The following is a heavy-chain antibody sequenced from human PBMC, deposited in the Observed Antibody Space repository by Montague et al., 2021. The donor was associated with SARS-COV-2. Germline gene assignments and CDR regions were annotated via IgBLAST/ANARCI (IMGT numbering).Heavy chain of an antibody. J-gene: IGHJ4*02. Sequence: SETLSLTCTVSGGSISSYSWSWIRQPPGNGLEWIGYMYYSGSINYNPSLKSLVTLSVDTSKNQFSLKLSSVTAADTAVYYCARDFDYWGQGTLVTVSS. V-gene: IGHV4-59*13. CDR3: ARDFDY. CDR2: MYYSGSI. CDR1: GGSISSYS.